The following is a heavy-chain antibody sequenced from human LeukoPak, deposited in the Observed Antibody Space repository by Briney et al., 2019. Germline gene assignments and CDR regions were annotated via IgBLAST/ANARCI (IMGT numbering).Heavy chain of an antibody. J-gene: IGHJ6*02. D-gene: IGHD2-2*01. CDR1: GFTFSSYA. CDR3: AKDRVVVVPAATSARGYGMDV. V-gene: IGHV3-23*01. Sequence: GGSLRLSCAASGFTFSSYAMSWVRQAPGKGLEWVSAISGSGGSTYYADSVKGRFTISRDNSKNTLYLQMNSLRAEDTAVYYRAKDRVVVVPAATSARGYGMDVRGQGTTVTVSS. CDR2: ISGSGGST.